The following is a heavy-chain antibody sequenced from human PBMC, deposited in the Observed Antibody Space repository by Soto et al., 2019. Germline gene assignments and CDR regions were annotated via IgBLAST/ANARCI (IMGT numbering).Heavy chain of an antibody. Sequence: ASVKVSCKASGYTFTSYGIIWVRQAPGQGLEWMGWISAYNGNTNYAQKLQGRVTMTTDTSTSTAYMELRSLRSDDTAVYYCARDYDILTGYPDAFDIWGQGTMVTVSS. CDR2: ISAYNGNT. J-gene: IGHJ3*02. V-gene: IGHV1-18*01. D-gene: IGHD3-9*01. CDR1: GYTFTSYG. CDR3: ARDYDILTGYPDAFDI.